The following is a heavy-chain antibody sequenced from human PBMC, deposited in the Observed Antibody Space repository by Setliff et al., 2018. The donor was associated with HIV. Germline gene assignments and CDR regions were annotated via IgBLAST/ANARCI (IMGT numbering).Heavy chain of an antibody. D-gene: IGHD3-3*01. V-gene: IGHV3-21*01. Sequence: PGGSLRLSCAASNFTFSTYSVNWFRQAPGKGLEWVSSISPRTTYIYYADSVKGRFTISRDDAKNSLYLQRNSLRAEDTAVYYGASSPGTVFGVVILNPRFDSWGQGTLVTVSS. CDR2: ISPRTTYI. CDR1: NFTFSTYS. CDR3: ASSPGTVFGVVILNPRFDS. J-gene: IGHJ4*02.